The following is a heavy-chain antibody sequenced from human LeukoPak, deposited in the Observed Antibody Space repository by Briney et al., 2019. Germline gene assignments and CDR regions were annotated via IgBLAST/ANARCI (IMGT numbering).Heavy chain of an antibody. J-gene: IGHJ4*02. CDR3: ARGGPRTDDYNFDY. CDR2: VYDGGKT. Sequence: SETLSLTCSVSGASICSFYWSWIRQTPGKGREGIGYVYDGGKTYYNPSLKGRVTISVDTSNNQFSLKLRSVTAADTAVYYCARGGPRTDDYNFDYWGQGTLVSVSS. CDR1: GASICSFY. V-gene: IGHV4-59*01. D-gene: IGHD5-24*01.